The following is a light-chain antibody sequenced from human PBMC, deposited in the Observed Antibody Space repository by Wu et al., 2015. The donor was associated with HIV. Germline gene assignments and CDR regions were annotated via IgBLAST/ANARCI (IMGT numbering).Light chain of an antibody. CDR1: KSVVSD. CDR3: QQYSTSIT. CDR2: EAS. J-gene: IGKJ5*01. Sequence: MVMTQSPATLSVSPGERATLSCRASKSVVSDLVWYQQKPGQAPRVLIYEASSRATGIPARFSGSGSGTDFTLTISRLEPEDFAVYFCQQYSTSITFGQGTRLEMK. V-gene: IGKV3-20*01.